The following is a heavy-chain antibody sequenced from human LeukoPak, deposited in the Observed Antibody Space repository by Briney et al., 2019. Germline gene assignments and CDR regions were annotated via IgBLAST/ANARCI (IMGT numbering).Heavy chain of an antibody. CDR1: GFPFSGSG. V-gene: IGHV3-33*06. D-gene: IGHD2-2*01. Sequence: GSSLRLSCAASGFPFSGSGMHWVRQAPGKGLEWVAVIWYDGGHQYYANSVKGRFTISRDNSKNTVYLQMNSLRAEDTAVYYCAKDMEEDIVVVPAALFDYWGQGALVTVSS. J-gene: IGHJ4*02. CDR3: AKDMEEDIVVVPAALFDY. CDR2: IWYDGGHQ.